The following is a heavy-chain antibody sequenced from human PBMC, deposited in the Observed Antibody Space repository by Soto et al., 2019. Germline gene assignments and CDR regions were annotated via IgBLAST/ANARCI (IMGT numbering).Heavy chain of an antibody. CDR1: GFTFSSYD. Sequence: GGSLRLSCAASGFTFSSYDMHWVRQATGKGLEWVSAIGTAGDTYYPGSVKGRFTISRENAKNSLYLQMNSLRAGDTAVYYCARASLLWFGEPPLGMDVWGQGTTVTVSS. D-gene: IGHD3-10*01. CDR3: ARASLLWFGEPPLGMDV. V-gene: IGHV3-13*04. CDR2: IGTAGDT. J-gene: IGHJ6*02.